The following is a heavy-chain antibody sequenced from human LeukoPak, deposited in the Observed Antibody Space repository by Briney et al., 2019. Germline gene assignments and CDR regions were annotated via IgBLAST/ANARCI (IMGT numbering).Heavy chain of an antibody. J-gene: IGHJ4*02. CDR2: ISSKGDYI. V-gene: IGHV3-23*01. CDR3: VRGIHPSLMRASGMSY. CDR1: GGPFNIYS. Sequence: GGSLRLSCTTSGGPFNIYSMAWLRQAPGKGLEWVSSISSKGDYIFYADSVKGRFTISRDSSANSMYLQMNSLRAEDAAVYYCVRGIHPSLMRASGMSYWGQGTLVIVSS. D-gene: IGHD1-14*01.